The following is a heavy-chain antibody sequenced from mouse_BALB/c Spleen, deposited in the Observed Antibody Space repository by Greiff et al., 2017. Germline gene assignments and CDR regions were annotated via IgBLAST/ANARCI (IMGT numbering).Heavy chain of an antibody. D-gene: IGHD1-1*01. CDR2: IYPYNGGT. Sequence: VQLQQSGPELVKPGASVKISCKASGYTFTDYNMHWVKQSHGKSLEWIGYIYPYNGGTGYNQKFKSKATLTVDNSSSTAYMELRSLTSEDSAVYYCARVYGSSLNWYFDVWGAGTTVTVSS. CDR1: GYTFTDYN. CDR3: ARVYGSSLNWYFDV. V-gene: IGHV1S29*02. J-gene: IGHJ1*01.